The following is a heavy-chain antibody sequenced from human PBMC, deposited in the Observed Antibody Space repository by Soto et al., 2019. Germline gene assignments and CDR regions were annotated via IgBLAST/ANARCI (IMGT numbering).Heavy chain of an antibody. CDR1: GFTFSSYA. CDR3: AKDQSGYQPPINYYYYYYGMDV. CDR2: ISGSGGST. Sequence: PGGSLRLSCAASGFTFSSYAMSWVRQAPGKGLEWVSAISGSGGSTYYADSVKGRFTISRYNSKNTLYLQMNSLRAEDTAVYYCAKDQSGYQPPINYYYYYYGMDVWGQGTTVTVSS. J-gene: IGHJ6*02. V-gene: IGHV3-23*01. D-gene: IGHD3-3*01.